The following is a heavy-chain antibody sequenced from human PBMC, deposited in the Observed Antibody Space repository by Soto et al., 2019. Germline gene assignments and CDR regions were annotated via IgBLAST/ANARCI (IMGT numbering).Heavy chain of an antibody. Sequence: SSETLSLTCAVSGGSISSSGYSWNWIRQPPGKGLEWIGYIYHSGSTYYNPSLKSRVTISVDRSKNQFSLKLSSVTAADTAVYYCARATTTVTTILYWGQGTLVTVSS. D-gene: IGHD4-17*01. CDR2: IYHSGST. CDR3: ARATTTVTTILY. V-gene: IGHV4-30-2*01. J-gene: IGHJ4*02. CDR1: GGSISSSGYS.